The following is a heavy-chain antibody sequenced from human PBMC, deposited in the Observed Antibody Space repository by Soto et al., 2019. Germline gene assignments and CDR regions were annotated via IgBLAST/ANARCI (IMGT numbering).Heavy chain of an antibody. CDR2: MSNTGRNR. D-gene: IGHD6-19*01. CDR1: GFSFSTYA. CDR3: AKDAARTSGWYYFDY. V-gene: IGHV3-23*01. J-gene: IGHJ4*02. Sequence: GESLRLSCAASGFSFSTYAMGWESQATGKGREWVAGMSNTGRNRYYADSVKGRFTISRDNSKNTMFLQMSSLSAEDTAVYYCAKDAARTSGWYYFDYWGQGSLVTVSS.